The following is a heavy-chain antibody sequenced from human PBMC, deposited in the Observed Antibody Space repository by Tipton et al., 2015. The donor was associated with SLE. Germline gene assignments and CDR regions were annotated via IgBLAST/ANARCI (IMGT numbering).Heavy chain of an antibody. D-gene: IGHD3-10*01. J-gene: IGHJ4*01. Sequence: TLSLTCTVSGGSISSYYWSWIRQPAGKGLEWIGRIYTSGSTNYNPSLKSRVTISVDKSNNQLSLKLTSVTAADTAVYYCARGAKERITLVRVRPYYFDYWGQGSLVTVSS. CDR3: ARGAKERITLVRVRPYYFDY. CDR2: IYTSGST. V-gene: IGHV4-4*07. CDR1: GGSISSYY.